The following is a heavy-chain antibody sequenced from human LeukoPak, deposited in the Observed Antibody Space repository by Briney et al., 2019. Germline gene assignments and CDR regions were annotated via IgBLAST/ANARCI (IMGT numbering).Heavy chain of an antibody. V-gene: IGHV3-23*01. CDR2: ILSTGTT. J-gene: IGHJ5*02. CDR1: GFPFSASA. Sequence: GSLRLSCAASGFPFSASAMTWVRQAPGRGLEWVSHILSTGTTYYADSVRGRFTISRDNSKNTLYLLMTSLRADDTAVYYCATVKYDYGDPVGWFDPWGQGTLVTVSS. CDR3: ATVKYDYGDPVGWFDP. D-gene: IGHD4-17*01.